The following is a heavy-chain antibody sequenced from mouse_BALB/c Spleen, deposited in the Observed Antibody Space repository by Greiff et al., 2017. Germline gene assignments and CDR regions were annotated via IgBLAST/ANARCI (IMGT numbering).Heavy chain of an antibody. D-gene: IGHD1-1*01. V-gene: IGHV5-12-2*01. Sequence: DVKLVESGGGLVQPGGSLKLSCAASGFTFSSYTMSWVRQTPEKRLEWVAYISNGGGSTYYPDTVKGRFTISRDNAKNTLYLQMSSLKSEDTAMYYCARHEAYGSSYAYAMDYWGQGTSVTVSA. CDR2: ISNGGGST. J-gene: IGHJ4*01. CDR1: GFTFSSYT. CDR3: ARHEAYGSSYAYAMDY.